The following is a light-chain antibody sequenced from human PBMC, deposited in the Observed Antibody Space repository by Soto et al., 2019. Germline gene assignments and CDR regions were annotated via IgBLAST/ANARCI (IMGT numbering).Light chain of an antibody. CDR3: AAWDDSLSGSYV. CDR2: RNN. J-gene: IGLJ1*01. V-gene: IGLV1-47*01. CDR1: SSNIGSNY. Sequence: QSVLTQPPSASGTPGQRVTISCSGSSSNIGSNYVYWYQQLPGTAPKLLIYRNNQRPSGVPDRFSGSKSGTSASLDISGLRSEDEADYYCAAWDDSLSGSYVFGTGTKVTVL.